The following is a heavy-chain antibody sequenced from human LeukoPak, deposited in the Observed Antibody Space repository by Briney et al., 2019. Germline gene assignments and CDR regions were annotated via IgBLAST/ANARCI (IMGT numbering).Heavy chain of an antibody. Sequence: PGGSLRLSCAASGFTFSSSWMSWIRQAPGKGLEWVSYISSSGSTIYYADSVKGRFTISRDNAKNSLYLQMNSLRAEDTAVYYCARVGIAAAGVLGDWGQGTLVTVSS. CDR1: GFTFSSSW. CDR3: ARVGIAAAGVLGD. J-gene: IGHJ4*02. V-gene: IGHV3-11*01. CDR2: ISSSGSTI. D-gene: IGHD6-13*01.